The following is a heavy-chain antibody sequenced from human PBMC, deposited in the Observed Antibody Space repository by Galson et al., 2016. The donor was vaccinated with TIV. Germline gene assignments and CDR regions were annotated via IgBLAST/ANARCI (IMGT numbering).Heavy chain of an antibody. CDR1: RFTFSQHW. Sequence: SLRLSCAASRFTFSQHWMSWVRQAPGKGLEWVANINLDGSKKYYVDSVRGRFTISRDNPKNSLYLQLNSLRAEDTAVYHCARSLLYYDPYYLDYWGQGTLVSVSS. CDR2: INLDGSKK. J-gene: IGHJ4*02. D-gene: IGHD2-2*02. V-gene: IGHV3-7*01. CDR3: ARSLLYYDPYYLDY.